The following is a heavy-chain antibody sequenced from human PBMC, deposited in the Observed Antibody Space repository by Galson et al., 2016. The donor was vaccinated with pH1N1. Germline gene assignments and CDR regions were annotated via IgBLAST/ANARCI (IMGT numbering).Heavy chain of an antibody. J-gene: IGHJ4*02. Sequence: CAISGDSVSSNSAAWNWIRQSPSRGLEWLGRTYYRSKWYNDYAVSVKSRITINPDTSKNQFSLQVNSVTPEDTAVYYCARVGGSSEWGYYFDHWGQGTLVTVSS. V-gene: IGHV6-1*01. CDR2: TYYRSKWYN. CDR3: ARVGGSSEWGYYFDH. D-gene: IGHD6-25*01. CDR1: GDSVSSNSAA.